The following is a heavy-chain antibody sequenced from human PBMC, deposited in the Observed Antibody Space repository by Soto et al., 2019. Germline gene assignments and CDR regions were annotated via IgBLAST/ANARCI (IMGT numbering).Heavy chain of an antibody. CDR1: GGSISSSSYY. J-gene: IGHJ4*02. Sequence: SETLSLTCTVSGGSISSSSYYWGWIRQPPGKGLEWIGSIYYSGSTYYNPSLKSRVTISVDTSKNQFSLKLSSVTAADTAVYYCARRGYYYVSSGYPYYFDYWGQGTLVTVSS. V-gene: IGHV4-39*01. CDR3: ARRGYYYVSSGYPYYFDY. D-gene: IGHD3-22*01. CDR2: IYYSGST.